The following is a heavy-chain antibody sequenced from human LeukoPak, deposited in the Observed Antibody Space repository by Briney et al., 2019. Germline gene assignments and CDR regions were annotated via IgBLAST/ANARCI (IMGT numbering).Heavy chain of an antibody. Sequence: PGGSLSLSCAASGFTFSSYWMHWVRQAPGKGLVWVSQINTDGSSTTYADSVKGRFTISRDNAKNTLYLQMNSLRAEDTSVYYCARERASGDWGQGTLVTVSS. CDR1: GFTFSSYW. CDR2: INTDGSST. V-gene: IGHV3-74*01. D-gene: IGHD2-2*01. CDR3: ARERASGD. J-gene: IGHJ4*02.